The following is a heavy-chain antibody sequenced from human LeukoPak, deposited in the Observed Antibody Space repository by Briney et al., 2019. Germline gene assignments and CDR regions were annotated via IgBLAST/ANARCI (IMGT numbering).Heavy chain of an antibody. Sequence: GGSLRLSCAASGFTFSSYSMNWVRQAPGKGLEWVSYISSSSSTIYYADSVKGRFTISRDNAKNSLYLQMNSLRAEDTAVYYCARDFLYGVDYYYYGMDVWGQGTTVTVSS. J-gene: IGHJ6*02. V-gene: IGHV3-48*01. CDR3: ARDFLYGVDYYYYGMDV. D-gene: IGHD2/OR15-2a*01. CDR2: ISSSSSTI. CDR1: GFTFSSYS.